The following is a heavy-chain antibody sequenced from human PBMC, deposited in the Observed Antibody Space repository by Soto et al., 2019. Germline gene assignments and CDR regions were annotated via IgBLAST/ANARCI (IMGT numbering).Heavy chain of an antibody. Sequence: PGGSLRLSCAASGFTFSSYAMHCVRQAPGKGLEWVAVISYDGRNKYYADSVKGRFTISRDNSKNTMYLQMNDLRAGDTAVYYCARDGYNYLDYWGQGTLVTVSS. V-gene: IGHV3-30*04. CDR1: GFTFSSYA. J-gene: IGHJ4*02. CDR2: ISYDGRNK. D-gene: IGHD5-12*01. CDR3: ARDGYNYLDY.